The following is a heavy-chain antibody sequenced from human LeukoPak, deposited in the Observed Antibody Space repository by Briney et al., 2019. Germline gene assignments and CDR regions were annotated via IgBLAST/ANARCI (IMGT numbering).Heavy chain of an antibody. D-gene: IGHD4-17*01. J-gene: IGHJ4*02. V-gene: IGHV3-21*01. CDR3: ARGVDYDYYNTRGI. CDR2: ISSSSSYI. CDR1: GFTFSSYA. Sequence: PGGSLRLSCAASGFTFSSYAMSWVCQAPGKGLEWVSAISSSSSYIYYADSVKGRFTISRDNAKNSLYLQMNSLGAEDTAVYYCARGVDYDYYNTRGIWGQGTLVTVSS.